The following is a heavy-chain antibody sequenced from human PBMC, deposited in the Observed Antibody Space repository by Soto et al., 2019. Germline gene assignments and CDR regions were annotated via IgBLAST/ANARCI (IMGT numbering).Heavy chain of an antibody. D-gene: IGHD4-17*01. V-gene: IGHV4-61*08. J-gene: IGHJ4*02. CDR1: GGSISSGGYY. Sequence: SETLSLTCTVSGGSISSGGYYWSWMRQHPGKGLEWIGYIYYSGSTNYNPSLKSRVTISVDTSKNQFSLKLSSVTAADTAVYYCARSYGDYINFDYWGQGTLVT. CDR2: IYYSGST. CDR3: ARSYGDYINFDY.